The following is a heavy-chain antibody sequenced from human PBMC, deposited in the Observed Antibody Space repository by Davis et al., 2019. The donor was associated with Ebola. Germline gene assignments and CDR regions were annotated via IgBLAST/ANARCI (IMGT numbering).Heavy chain of an antibody. D-gene: IGHD3-22*01. J-gene: IGHJ4*02. CDR1: GNSFTSFW. Sequence: GESLKISCKGSGNSFTSFWIVWVRQMPGKGLEWMGIIYPGDSDTRYSPSFLGQVIFSADKSISTAYLQWSSLKASDTATYYCARAPYYYDVSGFYVDFWGQGTLVTVSS. V-gene: IGHV5-51*01. CDR2: IYPGDSDT. CDR3: ARAPYYYDVSGFYVDF.